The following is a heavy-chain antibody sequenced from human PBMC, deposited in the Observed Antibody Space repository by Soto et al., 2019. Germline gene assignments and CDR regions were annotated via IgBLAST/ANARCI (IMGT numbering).Heavy chain of an antibody. V-gene: IGHV3-30*18. Sequence: RLSCAASGFTFSSYGMHWVRQAPGKGLEWVAVISYDGSNKYYADSVKGRFTISRDNSKNTLYLQMNSLRAEDTAVYYCAKDRGVATRPLYGMDVWRQGTTVTVSS. CDR3: AKDRGVATRPLYGMDV. CDR2: ISYDGSNK. CDR1: GFTFSSYG. D-gene: IGHD5-12*01. J-gene: IGHJ6*02.